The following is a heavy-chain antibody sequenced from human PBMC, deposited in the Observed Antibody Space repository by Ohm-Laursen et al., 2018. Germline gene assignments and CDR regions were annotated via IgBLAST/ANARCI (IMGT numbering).Heavy chain of an antibody. J-gene: IGHJ4*02. V-gene: IGHV1-2*02. Sequence: GASVKVSCKPSGYTFTDYYIHWVRQAPGQGLEWMGCINPNSGGTNYGQKFQGRVTMTRDTSIRTVYVELSRLRSDDTAVYYCARLESFDGFDYWGQGTLVTVSS. CDR2: INPNSGGT. D-gene: IGHD3-3*01. CDR3: ARLESFDGFDY. CDR1: GYTFTDYY.